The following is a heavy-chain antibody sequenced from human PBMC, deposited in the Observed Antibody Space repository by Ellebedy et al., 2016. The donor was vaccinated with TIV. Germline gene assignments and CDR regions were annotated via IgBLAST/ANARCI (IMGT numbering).Heavy chain of an antibody. CDR1: GLTVSSNQ. CDR3: ARDWDWSYDY. J-gene: IGHJ4*02. CDR2: LYSAGKT. D-gene: IGHD3-10*01. V-gene: IGHV3-53*01. Sequence: GGSLRLSXVGSGLTVSSNQMNWVRQAPGKGLEWVSVLYSAGKTYYADSVKGRFTISRDNSRNTVYLQMNSLRAEDTAVYYCARDWDWSYDYWGQGTLVTVSS.